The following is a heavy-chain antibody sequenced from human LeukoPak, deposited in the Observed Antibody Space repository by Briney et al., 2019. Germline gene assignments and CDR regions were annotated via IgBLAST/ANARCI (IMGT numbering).Heavy chain of an antibody. CDR2: ISGSGTTT. D-gene: IGHD3-16*01. Sequence: GGSLRLSCAASGFTFSSYAMSWVRQAPGKGLEWVSVISGSGTTTYYADSVKGRFTISRDNSKNSLYLQMNSLRAEDTAVYYCARAPRGSYGRNWFDPWGQGTLVTVSS. J-gene: IGHJ5*02. V-gene: IGHV3-23*01. CDR1: GFTFSSYA. CDR3: ARAPRGSYGRNWFDP.